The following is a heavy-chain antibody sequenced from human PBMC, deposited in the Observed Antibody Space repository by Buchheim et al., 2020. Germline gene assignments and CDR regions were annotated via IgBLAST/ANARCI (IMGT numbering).Heavy chain of an antibody. CDR1: GFTFSNNA. Sequence: DVQLLESGGGLVQPGGSLRLSCTASGFTFSNNAMNWVRQAPGKGLEWVSSISGNGGSTYYAGSVRGRFTISRDISTQTLHLQMNSLTAEDTAVYHCAKGWNFDHWGQGTL. J-gene: IGHJ4*02. CDR3: AKGWNFDH. CDR2: ISGNGGST. V-gene: IGHV3-23*01. D-gene: IGHD1-1*01.